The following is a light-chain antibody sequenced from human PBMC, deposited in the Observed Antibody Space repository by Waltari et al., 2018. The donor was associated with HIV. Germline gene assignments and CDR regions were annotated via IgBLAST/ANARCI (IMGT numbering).Light chain of an antibody. CDR1: QSIRSN. CDR3: QQYNDWPPRT. J-gene: IGKJ1*01. V-gene: IGKV3-15*01. Sequence: EIVMTQSPGTLSVSPGERATISCRASQSIRSNLAWYQQKPGQAPRLLIYGASSRANGIPARFSGSGSGTEFTLTISSLQSEDFAVYYCQQYNDWPPRTFGQGTKVEIK. CDR2: GAS.